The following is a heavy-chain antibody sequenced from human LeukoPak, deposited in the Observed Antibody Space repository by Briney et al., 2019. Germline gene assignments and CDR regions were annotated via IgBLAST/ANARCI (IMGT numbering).Heavy chain of an antibody. CDR1: GFIFSSYG. Sequence: GGSLRLSCAASGFIFSSYGMHWVRQAPGKGLEWVAFIWYDGSNKYYADSVKGRFTISRDNSKNTLYLQMNSLRAEDTGVYYCAKDIDYVGNRGHDYWGQGTLVAVSS. D-gene: IGHD4-23*01. V-gene: IGHV3-30*02. CDR2: IWYDGSNK. J-gene: IGHJ4*02. CDR3: AKDIDYVGNRGHDY.